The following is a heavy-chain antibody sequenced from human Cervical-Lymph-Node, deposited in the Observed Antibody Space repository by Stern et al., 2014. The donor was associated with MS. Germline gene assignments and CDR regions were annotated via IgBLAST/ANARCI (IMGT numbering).Heavy chain of an antibody. Sequence: QITLKESGPTLVKPTQTLTLTCTFSGFSLSTSGVGVGWIRQPPGKAREWLALIYLDDDKRYSPSLKSRLTITKDTSKNQVVLTMTNMDPVDTATYYCAHSGRQLWPSGFDYWGQGTLVTVSS. CDR1: GFSLSTSGVG. CDR2: IYLDDDK. D-gene: IGHD5-18*01. J-gene: IGHJ4*02. CDR3: AHSGRQLWPSGFDY. V-gene: IGHV2-5*02.